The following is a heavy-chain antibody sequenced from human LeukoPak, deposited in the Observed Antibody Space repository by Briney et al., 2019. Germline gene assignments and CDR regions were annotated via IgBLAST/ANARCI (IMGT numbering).Heavy chain of an antibody. CDR2: IYTSGST. Sequence: SETLSLTCTVSGGSISSYYWSRIRQPAGKGLEWIGRIYTSGSTNYNPSLKSRVTISVDTSKNQFSLKLSSVTAADTAVYYCARGIVVVAQLGFYFYYMDVWGKGTTVTISS. D-gene: IGHD2-15*01. CDR3: ARGIVVVAQLGFYFYYMDV. J-gene: IGHJ6*03. CDR1: GGSISSYY. V-gene: IGHV4-4*07.